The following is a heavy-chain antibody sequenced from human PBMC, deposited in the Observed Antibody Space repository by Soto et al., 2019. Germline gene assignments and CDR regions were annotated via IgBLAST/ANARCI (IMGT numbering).Heavy chain of an antibody. Sequence: PGGSLRLSCSASGFTFSMFSMHWVRQAPGKGLEYVSGISSNGDSTYYADSVKGRFTISRDNAKNTLYLQMSSLRAVDTAVYYFARRRYTVQLPHTWGQETLLTISS. CDR3: ARRRYTVQLPHT. CDR1: GFTFSMFS. CDR2: ISSNGDST. V-gene: IGHV3-64D*06. D-gene: IGHD4-17*01. J-gene: IGHJ5*02.